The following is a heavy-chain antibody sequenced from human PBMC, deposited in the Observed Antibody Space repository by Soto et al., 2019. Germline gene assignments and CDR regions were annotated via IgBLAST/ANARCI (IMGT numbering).Heavy chain of an antibody. V-gene: IGHV3-7*01. CDR3: ARADYYGDPGSY. J-gene: IGHJ4*02. CDR2: IKEDGSEK. D-gene: IGHD3-10*01. CDR1: GFTFSASW. Sequence: GGSLRLSCAASGFTFSASWMSWVRQAPGKGLEWVANIKEDGSEKYYVDSVKGRFTISRDHAKNSLYLQMNSLGADDTAVYYCARADYYGDPGSYWGQGTLVTVSS.